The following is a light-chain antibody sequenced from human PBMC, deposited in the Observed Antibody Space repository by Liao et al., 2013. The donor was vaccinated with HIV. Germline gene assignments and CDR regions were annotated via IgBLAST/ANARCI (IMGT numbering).Light chain of an antibody. CDR2: EDT. Sequence: SYVVTQPPSVSVSPGQTATIICSGDKLGEKYASWYQQKPGQSPVLVIYEDTKRPSGIPGRFSGSNSENTATLTISGTQPMDEADYYCQAWDSNTAYVFGTGTKVSVL. V-gene: IGLV3-1*01. CDR1: KLGEKY. CDR3: QAWDSNTAYV. J-gene: IGLJ1*01.